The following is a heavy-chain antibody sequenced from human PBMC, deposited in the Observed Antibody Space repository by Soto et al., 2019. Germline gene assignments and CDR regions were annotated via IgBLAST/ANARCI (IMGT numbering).Heavy chain of an antibody. CDR2: IYYSGST. Sequence: SETLSLTCTVSGGSISSGGYYWSWIRQHPGKGLEWIGYIYYSGSTYYNPSLKSRVTISVDTSKNQFSLKLSSVTAADTAVYYCARDGTAAGFIYGMDVWGQGTTVTVS. CDR1: GGSISSGGYY. J-gene: IGHJ6*02. V-gene: IGHV4-31*03. D-gene: IGHD6-13*01. CDR3: ARDGTAAGFIYGMDV.